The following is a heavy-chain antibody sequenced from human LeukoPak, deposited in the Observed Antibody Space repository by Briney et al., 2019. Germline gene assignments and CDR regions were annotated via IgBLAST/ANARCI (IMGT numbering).Heavy chain of an antibody. CDR1: GFTFSSYG. Sequence: PGGSLRLSCAAYGFTFSSYGMHWVRQAPGKGLEWVAFIRYDGSNKYYADSVKGRFTISRDNSKNTLYLQINSLRAEDTAVYYCAKDPGSTSCCGVLGDHWGQGILVTVSS. CDR2: IRYDGSNK. CDR3: AKDPGSTSCCGVLGDH. D-gene: IGHD2-2*01. V-gene: IGHV3-30*02. J-gene: IGHJ4*02.